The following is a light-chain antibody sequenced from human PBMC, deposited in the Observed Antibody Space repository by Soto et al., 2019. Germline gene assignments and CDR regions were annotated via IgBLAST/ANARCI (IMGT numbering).Light chain of an antibody. CDR1: SSNIGAGYD. Sequence: QSVLTQPPSVSGAPGQRVTISCTGSSSNIGAGYDVHWYQQLPGTAPKLLIYGNSNRPSGVPDRFSGSKSGTPASLAITGLQAEDEADYYCQSYDSSLSEVFGGGTKSPS. CDR3: QSYDSSLSEV. V-gene: IGLV1-40*01. CDR2: GNS. J-gene: IGLJ2*01.